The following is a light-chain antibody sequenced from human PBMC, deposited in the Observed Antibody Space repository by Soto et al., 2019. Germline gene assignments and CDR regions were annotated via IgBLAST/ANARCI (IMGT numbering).Light chain of an antibody. CDR2: GAS. J-gene: IGKJ4*01. CDR3: QRYGSSATLGRWITWNGLS. Sequence: EIVLTQSPGTLSLSPGERATLSCRASQSVSSSYLAWYQQKPGQAPRLLIYGASSRATGIPDRFSGSGSGTGFTRPISRLEPEDFAVYYWQRYGSSATLGRWITWNGLSCGGGNKVEIK. CDR1: QSVSSSY. V-gene: IGKV3-20*01.